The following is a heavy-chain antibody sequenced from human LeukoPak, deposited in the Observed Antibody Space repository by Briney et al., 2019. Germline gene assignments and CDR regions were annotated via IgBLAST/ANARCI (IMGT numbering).Heavy chain of an antibody. CDR2: INPNSCGT. Sequence: ASVNVSCKSSVYTFTGYYMHWVRQAPGQGLEWMGWINPNSCGTNYAQKFQGRVTMTRDTSISTAYMELSRLISDDTAVYYCARDPSLYSSGWYTVGGNWFDPWGQGTLVTVSS. V-gene: IGHV1-2*02. D-gene: IGHD6-19*01. J-gene: IGHJ5*02. CDR1: VYTFTGYY. CDR3: ARDPSLYSSGWYTVGGNWFDP.